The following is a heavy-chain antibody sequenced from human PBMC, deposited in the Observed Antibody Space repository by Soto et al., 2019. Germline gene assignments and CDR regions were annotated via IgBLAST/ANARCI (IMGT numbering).Heavy chain of an antibody. Sequence: QVQLVESGGGVVQPGGSLTLSCVGSGFTFSDYGMHWVRQAPGKGLEWLTFISFDEAKDKYYSATVRGRFAISRDNSKNTLSLQMNGLRSEDTAVYYCAKGTYGGSAPYDYGMDVWGQGTTVTVSS. V-gene: IGHV3-30*18. D-gene: IGHD3-22*01. CDR1: GFTFSDYG. CDR2: ISFDEAKDK. J-gene: IGHJ6*02. CDR3: AKGTYGGSAPYDYGMDV.